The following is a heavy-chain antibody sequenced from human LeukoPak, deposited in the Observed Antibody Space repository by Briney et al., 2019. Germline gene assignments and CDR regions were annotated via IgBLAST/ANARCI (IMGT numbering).Heavy chain of an antibody. V-gene: IGHV4-59*01. D-gene: IGHD6-19*01. Sequence: PSETLSLTCSVSGGSISSYYWSWIRQPPGKGLEWIGYIYYSGSTNYNPSLKSRVTISVDTSKNQFSLKLSSVTAADTAVCYCARVYPTYSSGWYDIDYWGQGTLVTVSS. CDR1: GGSISSYY. J-gene: IGHJ4*02. CDR3: ARVYPTYSSGWYDIDY. CDR2: IYYSGST.